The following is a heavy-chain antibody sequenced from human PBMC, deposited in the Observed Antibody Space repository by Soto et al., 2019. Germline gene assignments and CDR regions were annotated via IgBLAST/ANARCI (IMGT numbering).Heavy chain of an antibody. Sequence: QVQLVESGGGVVQPGRSLRLSCAASGFTFSSYAMHWVRQAPGKGLEWVAVISYDGSNKYYADSVKGRFTISRDNSKNTLYLQMNSLRGEDTAVYYCAREVEYCGGDCYIDYYYYYGMDVWGQGTTVTVSS. D-gene: IGHD2-21*02. CDR3: AREVEYCGGDCYIDYYYYYGMDV. J-gene: IGHJ6*02. V-gene: IGHV3-30-3*01. CDR2: ISYDGSNK. CDR1: GFTFSSYA.